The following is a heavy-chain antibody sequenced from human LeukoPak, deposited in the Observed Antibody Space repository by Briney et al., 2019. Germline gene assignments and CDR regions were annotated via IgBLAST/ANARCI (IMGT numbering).Heavy chain of an antibody. CDR3: ARDPSVAADY. J-gene: IGHJ4*02. CDR2: ISSNGGST. CDR1: GFTFSSYA. D-gene: IGHD2-15*01. Sequence: LTGGSLRLSCSASGFTFSSYAMHWVRQAPGKGLEYVSAISSNGGSTYYADSVKGRFTISRDNAKNSLYLQMNSLRAEDTAVYYCARDPSVAADYWGQGTLVTVSS. V-gene: IGHV3-64*04.